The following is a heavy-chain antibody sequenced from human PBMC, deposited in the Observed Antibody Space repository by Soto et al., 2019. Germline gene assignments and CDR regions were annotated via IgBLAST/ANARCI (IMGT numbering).Heavy chain of an antibody. V-gene: IGHV4-30-4*01. Sequence: PSETLSLTCTVSGGSISSGDYYWSWIRQPPGKGLEWIGYIYYSGSTYYNPSLKSRVTISVDTSKNQFSLKLSSVTAADTAVYYCARDHRRFLEWSRMRYYYYGMDVWGQGTTVTVSS. CDR1: GGSISSGDYY. CDR3: ARDHRRFLEWSRMRYYYYGMDV. J-gene: IGHJ6*02. CDR2: IYYSGST. D-gene: IGHD3-3*01.